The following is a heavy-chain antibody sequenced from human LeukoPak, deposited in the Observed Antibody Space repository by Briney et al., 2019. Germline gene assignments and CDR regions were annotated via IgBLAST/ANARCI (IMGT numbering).Heavy chain of an antibody. CDR2: ISYDGSNK. Sequence: GGSLRLSCAASGFTFSSYAMHWVRQAPGKGLEWVAVISYDGSNKYYADSVKGRFTISRDNSENTLYLQMNSLRAEDTAVYYCARAQQLAWVHYFDYWGQGTLVTVSS. V-gene: IGHV3-30-3*01. J-gene: IGHJ4*02. D-gene: IGHD6-13*01. CDR1: GFTFSSYA. CDR3: ARAQQLAWVHYFDY.